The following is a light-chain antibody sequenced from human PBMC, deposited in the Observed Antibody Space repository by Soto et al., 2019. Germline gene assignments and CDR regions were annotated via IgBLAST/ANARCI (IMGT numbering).Light chain of an antibody. CDR3: QQYGSSGT. CDR1: LSLLRSNGYNY. J-gene: IGKJ1*01. V-gene: IGKV3-20*01. CDR2: GAT. Sequence: IVMTQSPLSLSVTPGEPASISCGSSLSLLRSNGYNYLAWYQQNPGQAPRLLIYGATNRATGIPDRCSGSGAGTDFTLTISRLEAEDFAVYYCQQYGSSGTFGQGTKVDIK.